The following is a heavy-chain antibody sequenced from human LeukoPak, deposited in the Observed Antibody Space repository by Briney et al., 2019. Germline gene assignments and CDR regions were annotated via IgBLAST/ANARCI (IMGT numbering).Heavy chain of an antibody. J-gene: IGHJ4*02. D-gene: IGHD3-10*01. CDR1: DASVRGYY. CDR3: ARGYGSGSHYNEEIRFDY. Sequence: SETLSLTCTVSDASVRGYYWSWIRQPPGKGLEWIGYIHYTGNTDYNPSLTSRVTMSVDTSKNQFSLKLSSVTAADTAVYYCARGYGSGSHYNEEIRFDYWGQGTLVTVSS. V-gene: IGHV4-59*08. CDR2: IHYTGNT.